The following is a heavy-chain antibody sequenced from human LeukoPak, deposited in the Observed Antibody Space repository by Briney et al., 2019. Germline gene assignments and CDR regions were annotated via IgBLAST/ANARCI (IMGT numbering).Heavy chain of an antibody. CDR3: ARSPNDILTAVRGGYYYMDV. CDR1: GFTFSSYS. D-gene: IGHD3-9*01. Sequence: PGGSLRLSCAASGFTFSSYSMNWVRQAPGKGLEWVSSISSSSSYIYYADSVKGRFTISRDNAKNSLYLQMNSLRAEDTAVYYCARSPNDILTAVRGGYYYMDVWGKGTTVTISS. V-gene: IGHV3-21*01. J-gene: IGHJ6*03. CDR2: ISSSSSYI.